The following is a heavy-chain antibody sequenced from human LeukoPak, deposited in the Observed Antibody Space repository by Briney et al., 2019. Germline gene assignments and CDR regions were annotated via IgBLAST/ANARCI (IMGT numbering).Heavy chain of an antibody. V-gene: IGHV3-33*06. CDR1: GFTFSSYG. D-gene: IGHD3-9*01. J-gene: IGHJ4*02. CDR2: IWYDGSNK. CDR3: AKGSGRRYFDWYSAY. Sequence: GGSLRLSCAASGFTFSSYGMHWVRQAPGKGLEWVAVIWYDGSNKYYADSVKGRFTISRDNSKNTLYLQMNSLRAEDTAVYYCAKGSGRRYFDWYSAYWGQGTLVTVSS.